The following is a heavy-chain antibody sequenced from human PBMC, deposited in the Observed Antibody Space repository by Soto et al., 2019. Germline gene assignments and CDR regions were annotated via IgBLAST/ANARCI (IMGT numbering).Heavy chain of an antibody. J-gene: IGHJ4*02. D-gene: IGHD1-20*01. CDR2: IYYSGST. CDR3: ARGGYNWNLGPFFDY. CDR1: GGSISSGDYY. V-gene: IGHV4-30-4*01. Sequence: PSETLSLTCTVSGGSISSGDYYWSWIRQPPGKGLEWIGYIYYSGSTYYNPSLKSRVTISVDKSKNQFSLKLSSVTAADTAVYYCARGGYNWNLGPFFDYWGQGTLVTVSS.